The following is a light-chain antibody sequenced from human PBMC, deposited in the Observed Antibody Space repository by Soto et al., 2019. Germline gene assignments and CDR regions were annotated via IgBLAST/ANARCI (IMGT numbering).Light chain of an antibody. V-gene: IGLV2-8*01. J-gene: IGLJ1*01. Sequence: ALTQPPSASGSPGQSVTISCTGTSSDIGTYDYVSWYQHLPDKAPKLIIYEVSKRPSGVPDRFSGSKSGNTASLTVSGLQAEDEGDYYCCSYGGGNNFYVFGNGTKVTVL. CDR1: SSDIGTYDY. CDR2: EVS. CDR3: CSYGGGNNFYV.